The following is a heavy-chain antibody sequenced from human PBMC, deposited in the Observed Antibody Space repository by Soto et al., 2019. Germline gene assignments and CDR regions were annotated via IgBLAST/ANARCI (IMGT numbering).Heavy chain of an antibody. J-gene: IGHJ4*02. CDR1: GFTFSSYG. V-gene: IGHV3-30*18. CDR2: ISYDGSNK. D-gene: IGHD5-18*01. CDR3: AKEEECGYSYGYQDY. Sequence: GGSLRLSCAASGFTFSSYGMHWVRQAPGKGLEWVAVISYDGSNKYYADSVKGRFTISRDNSKNTLYLQMNSLRAEDTAVYYCAKEEECGYSYGYQDYWGQGTLVTGSS.